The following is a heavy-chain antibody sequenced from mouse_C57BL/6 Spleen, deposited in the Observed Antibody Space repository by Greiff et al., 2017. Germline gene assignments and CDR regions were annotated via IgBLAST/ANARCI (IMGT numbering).Heavy chain of an antibody. CDR1: GYTFTDYE. J-gene: IGHJ3*01. Sequence: VQLQQSGAELVRPGASVTLSCKASGYTFTDYEMHWVKQTPVHGLEWIGAIDPETGGTAYNQKFKGKAILTADKSSSTAYMELRSLTSEDSAVYYCTRGYGSWGAYWGQGTLVTVSA. CDR3: TRGYGSWGAY. CDR2: IDPETGGT. V-gene: IGHV1-15*01. D-gene: IGHD1-1*01.